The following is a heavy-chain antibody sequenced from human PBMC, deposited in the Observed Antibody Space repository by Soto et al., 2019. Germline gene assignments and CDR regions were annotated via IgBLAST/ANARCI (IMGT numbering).Heavy chain of an antibody. V-gene: IGHV3-30*18. J-gene: IGHJ6*02. CDR1: GFTFSSYG. CDR3: AKDLGQNYYYGMDV. D-gene: IGHD7-27*01. CDR2: ISYDGSNK. Sequence: ESGGGVVQPGRSLRLSCAASGFTFSSYGMHWVRQAPGKGLEWVAVISYDGSNKYYADSVKGRFTISRDNSKNTLYLQMNSLRAEDTAVYYCAKDLGQNYYYGMDVWGQGTTVTVSS.